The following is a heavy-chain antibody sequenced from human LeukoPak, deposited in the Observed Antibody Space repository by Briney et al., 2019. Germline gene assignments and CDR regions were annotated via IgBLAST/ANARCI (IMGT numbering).Heavy chain of an antibody. CDR2: MNPNSGNT. J-gene: IGHJ4*02. D-gene: IGHD4-17*01. V-gene: IGHV1-8*01. CDR1: GYTFTSYD. Sequence: ASVKVSCKASGYTFTSYDINWVRQATGQGLEWMGWMNPNSGNTGYAQKFQGRVTMTRNTSISTAYMELSSLRSEDTAAYYCARGLYGDYGIYYFDYWGQGTLVTVSS. CDR3: ARGLYGDYGIYYFDY.